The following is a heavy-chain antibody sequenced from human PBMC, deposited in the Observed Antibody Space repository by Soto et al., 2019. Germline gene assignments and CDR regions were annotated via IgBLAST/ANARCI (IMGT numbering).Heavy chain of an antibody. J-gene: IGHJ4*02. Sequence: QLQLQESGPGLVKPSETLSLTCTVSGGSISSSSYYWGWIRQPPGKGLEWIGNIYYSGSTYYNPSLKRRVTISVDTSKNQFSLKLSSVTAADTAVYYCAWGGSRGYCSGGSCYTFDYWGQGTLVTVSS. CDR1: GGSISSSSYY. CDR3: AWGGSRGYCSGGSCYTFDY. D-gene: IGHD2-15*01. V-gene: IGHV4-39*01. CDR2: IYYSGST.